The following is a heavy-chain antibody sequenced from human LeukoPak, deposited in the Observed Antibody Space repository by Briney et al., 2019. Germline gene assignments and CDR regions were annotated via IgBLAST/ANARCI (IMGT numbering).Heavy chain of an antibody. J-gene: IGHJ4*02. V-gene: IGHV4-61*02. D-gene: IGHD2-2*02. CDR1: GGSISSSSYY. CDR3: ARASSEVVPAAIRGYYFDY. Sequence: PSQTLSLTCTVSGGSISSSSYYWSWIRQPAGKGLEWIGRIYTSGSTNYNPSLKSRVTISVDTSKNQFSLKLSSVTAADTAVYYCARASSEVVPAAIRGYYFDYWGQGTLVTVSS. CDR2: IYTSGST.